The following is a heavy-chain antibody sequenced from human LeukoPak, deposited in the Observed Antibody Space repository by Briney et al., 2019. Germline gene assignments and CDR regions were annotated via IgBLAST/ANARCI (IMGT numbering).Heavy chain of an antibody. D-gene: IGHD6-13*01. CDR1: GFTFSDHA. CDR2: ISYDGSKK. Sequence: GGSLRLSCEASGFTFSDHALHWVRQAPGKGLEWVAVISYDGSKKYYADSVKGRFTISRDNSRNTLYLQMNSLRVEDTAVFYCARDSRYSSSWHYYYGMDVWGQGTTVTVSS. J-gene: IGHJ6*02. V-gene: IGHV3-30-3*01. CDR3: ARDSRYSSSWHYYYGMDV.